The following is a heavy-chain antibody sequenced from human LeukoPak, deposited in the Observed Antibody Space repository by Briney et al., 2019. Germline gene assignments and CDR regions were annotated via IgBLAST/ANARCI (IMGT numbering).Heavy chain of an antibody. D-gene: IGHD5-18*01. CDR1: AYTFTSYY. J-gene: IGHJ4*02. CDR2: INPDTGGA. CDR3: ARGVELWFDY. Sequence: GASVTVSCKASAYTFTSYYIHWVRHAPGQGLGWVGMINPDTGGAKYAQKVQGRVTITRDTSISTAYMELSRLTSDDTAVYFCARGVELWFDYCGQGWLVTVSS. V-gene: IGHV1-2*02.